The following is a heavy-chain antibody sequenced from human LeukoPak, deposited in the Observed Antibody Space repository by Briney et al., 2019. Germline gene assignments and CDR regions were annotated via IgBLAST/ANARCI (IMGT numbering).Heavy chain of an antibody. D-gene: IGHD4-17*01. CDR2: IYSGGNT. Sequence: GSLRLSCTVSGFTVSSNSMSWVRQAPGKGLEWVSFIYSGGNTHYSDSVKGRFTISRDNSKYTLYLQMNSLRAEDTAVYYCARRAGEYSHPYDYWGQGTLVTVSS. CDR1: GFTVSSNS. J-gene: IGHJ4*02. V-gene: IGHV3-53*01. CDR3: ARRAGEYSHPYDY.